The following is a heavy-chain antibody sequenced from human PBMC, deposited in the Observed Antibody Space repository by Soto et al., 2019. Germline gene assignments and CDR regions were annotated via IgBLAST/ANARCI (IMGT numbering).Heavy chain of an antibody. V-gene: IGHV4-34*01. D-gene: IGHD2-15*01. Sequence: QVQLQQWGAGLLKPSETLSLTCAVYGGSFSGYYWSWIRQPPGKGLEWIGEINHSGSTNYNPSLKRRVTISVDTSKNQFSLKLSSVTAADTAVYYCARGLRLLHGGHGGVDYWGQGTLVTVSS. CDR3: ARGLRLLHGGHGGVDY. J-gene: IGHJ4*02. CDR1: GGSFSGYY. CDR2: INHSGST.